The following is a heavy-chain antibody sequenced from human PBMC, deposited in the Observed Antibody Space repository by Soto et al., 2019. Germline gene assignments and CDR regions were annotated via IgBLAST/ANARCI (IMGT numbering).Heavy chain of an antibody. V-gene: IGHV3-23*01. J-gene: IGHJ3*02. CDR3: AKNNGEDGKSDAFDI. Sequence: GGSLRLSCGASGFCFSSFALTWVRQAPGKGLEWVSAISGSGGHTYYADPVTGRFTIARDNSNNTLYLQINSLRAEDTALYYCAKNNGEDGKSDAFDIWGQGTMVTVSS. CDR2: ISGSGGHT. CDR1: GFCFSSFA. D-gene: IGHD2-8*01.